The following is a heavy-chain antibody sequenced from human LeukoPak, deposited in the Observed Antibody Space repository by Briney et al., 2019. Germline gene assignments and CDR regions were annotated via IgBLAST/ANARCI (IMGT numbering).Heavy chain of an antibody. J-gene: IGHJ6*02. V-gene: IGHV1-8*01. D-gene: IGHD4-4*01. CDR1: GYTFTSYD. CDR2: MNPNSGNT. CDR3: ARGGYSNIDYYYGMDV. Sequence: ASVKVSCKASGYTFTSYDINWVRQATGQGLEWMGWMNPNSGNTGYAQKFQGRVTMTRNTSISTAYMELSSLRSEDTAVYYCARGGYSNIDYYYGMDVWGQGTTVTVSS.